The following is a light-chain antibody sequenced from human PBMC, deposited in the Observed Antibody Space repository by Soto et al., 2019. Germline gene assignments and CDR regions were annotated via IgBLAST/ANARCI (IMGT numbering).Light chain of an antibody. CDR1: QSVSSN. CDR2: GES. J-gene: IGKJ2*01. CDR3: QQYNNWPYT. Sequence: EILLTQSPATLSVSPGEGAALSCRASQSVSSNFAWYQQKPGQAPRLLIYGESTRATGIPARFSGSGSGTEFTLTISSLQSEDFAVYYCQQYNNWPYTFGQGTKLEIK. V-gene: IGKV3-15*01.